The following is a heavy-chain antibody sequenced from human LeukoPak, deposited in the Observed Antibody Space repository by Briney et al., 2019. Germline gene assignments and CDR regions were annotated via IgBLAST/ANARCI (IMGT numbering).Heavy chain of an antibody. CDR3: ARASVAPHDAFDI. D-gene: IGHD2-21*01. J-gene: IGHJ3*02. Sequence: GGSLRLSCAASGFTFSSYAIHWVRQAPGKGLEWVAIISYDGTNKYYADSVRGRFTISRDNSKNTLYLQMNSLRAEDTAVYYCARASVAPHDAFDIWGQGTMVTVSS. CDR1: GFTFSSYA. CDR2: ISYDGTNK. V-gene: IGHV3-30-3*01.